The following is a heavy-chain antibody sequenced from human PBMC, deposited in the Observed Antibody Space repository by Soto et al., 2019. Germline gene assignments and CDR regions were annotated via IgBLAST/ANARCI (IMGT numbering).Heavy chain of an antibody. CDR2: IYPGDSDT. CDR3: ARHAEARYYYYYGMDV. J-gene: IGHJ6*02. V-gene: IGHV5-51*01. CDR1: GYSFTSYW. Sequence: GESLKISCKGSGYSFTSYWIGWVRQMPGKGLEWMGIIYPGDSDTRYSPSFQGQVTISADKSISTAYLQWSSLKASDTAMYYCARHAEARYYYYYGMDVWGQGTTVTVSS.